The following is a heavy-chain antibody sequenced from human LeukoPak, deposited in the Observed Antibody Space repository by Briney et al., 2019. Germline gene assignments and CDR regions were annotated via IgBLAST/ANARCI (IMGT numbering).Heavy chain of an antibody. CDR1: GYSISSGYY. V-gene: IGHV4-38-2*01. CDR3: ATDPSIVGAPYEVY. CDR2: IYHSGST. D-gene: IGHD1-26*01. J-gene: IGHJ4*02. Sequence: SETLSLTCAVSGYSISSGYYWGWIRQPPGKGLEGIGRIYHSGSTYYNPSLKSRVTISVDTSKNQFSLKLSSVTAADTAVYYCATDPSIVGAPYEVYWGQGTLVTVSS.